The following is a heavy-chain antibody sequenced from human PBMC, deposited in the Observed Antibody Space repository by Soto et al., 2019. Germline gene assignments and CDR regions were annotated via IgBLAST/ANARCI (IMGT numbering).Heavy chain of an antibody. D-gene: IGHD6-19*01. CDR1: GFAFSTYG. CDR3: AKDFGAWSDS. Sequence: QVHLVESGGGVVQPGRSLTISCVGSGFAFSTYGMHWVRQAPAKGLEWVALITYDGTDKYYADSVQGRFSISRDNFKQTLSLQMDSLRPEDTAVYYCAKDFGAWSDSWGQGTLVNVSS. J-gene: IGHJ5*02. V-gene: IGHV3-30*18. CDR2: ITYDGTDK.